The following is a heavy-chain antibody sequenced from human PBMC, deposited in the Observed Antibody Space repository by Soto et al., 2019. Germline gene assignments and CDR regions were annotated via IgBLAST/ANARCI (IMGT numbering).Heavy chain of an antibody. CDR2: IKPDNGDT. V-gene: IGHV1-18*04. CDR1: GYPFSKYG. J-gene: IGHJ5*02. CDR3: ATSYDSGFDP. Sequence: QLQLVQSGAEVERPGASVRVSCKAYGYPFSKYGISWIRQAPGQGLEWMGWIKPDNGDTNYAQKFQGRVTMTTDTSSNTAYMELRSLRSDDTAVYYCATSYDSGFDPWGQGTLLSVSS. D-gene: IGHD5-12*01.